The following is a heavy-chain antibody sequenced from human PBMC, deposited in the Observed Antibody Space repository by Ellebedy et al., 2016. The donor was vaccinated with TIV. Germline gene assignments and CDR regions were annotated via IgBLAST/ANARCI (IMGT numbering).Heavy chain of an antibody. D-gene: IGHD2-15*01. CDR3: ARVGHYCSGGSCYSFYYYYYGMDV. CDR2: IKQDGSEK. CDR1: GFTFSSYW. Sequence: GESLKISXAASGFTFSSYWMSWVRQAPGKGLEWVANIKQDGSEKYYVDSVKGRFTISRDNAKNSLYLQMNSLRAEDTAVYYCARVGHYCSGGSCYSFYYYYYGMDVWGQGTTVTVSS. V-gene: IGHV3-7*01. J-gene: IGHJ6*02.